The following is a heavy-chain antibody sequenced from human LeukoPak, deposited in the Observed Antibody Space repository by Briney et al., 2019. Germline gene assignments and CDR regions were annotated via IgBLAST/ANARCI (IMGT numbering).Heavy chain of an antibody. CDR2: IYSGGST. CDR3: ARDLPCCA. CDR1: GFTVSSNY. J-gene: IGHJ5*02. D-gene: IGHD2-15*01. V-gene: IGHV3-53*01. Sequence: ERSLRLSCAASGFTVSSNYMSWVRQAAGKGLEWVSVIYSGGSTYYADSVKGRFTISRDNSKNTLYLQMNSLRAEDTAVYYCARDLPCCAWGQGTLVTVSS.